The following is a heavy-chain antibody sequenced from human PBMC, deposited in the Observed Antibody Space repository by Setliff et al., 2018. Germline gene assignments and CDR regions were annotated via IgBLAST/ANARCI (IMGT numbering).Heavy chain of an antibody. CDR3: ARGRMVGSGAASYYMDV. V-gene: IGHV4-34*01. J-gene: IGHJ6*03. D-gene: IGHD3-10*01. CDR2: ITHSGNT. Sequence: SETLSLTCAVYGGSFSGYHWSWFRQPPGKGLEWIGEITHSGNTNYNPSLKNRVTISRDTSKNQFSLRLSSVTAADTAVYYCARGRMVGSGAASYYMDVWGKGATVTVSS. CDR1: GGSFSGYH.